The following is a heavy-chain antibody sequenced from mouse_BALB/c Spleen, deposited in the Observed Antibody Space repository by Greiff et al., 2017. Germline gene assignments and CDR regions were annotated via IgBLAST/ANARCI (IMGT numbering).Heavy chain of an antibody. Sequence: QIQLQQSGAELVRPGVSVKISCKGSGYTFTDYAMHWVKQSHAKSLEWIGVISTYYGDASYNQKFKGKATMTVDKSSSTAYMELARLTSEDSAIYYCARLDGRAMDYWGQGTSVTVSS. CDR1: GYTFTDYA. V-gene: IGHV1S137*01. CDR2: ISTYYGDA. D-gene: IGHD1-1*02. J-gene: IGHJ4*01. CDR3: ARLDGRAMDY.